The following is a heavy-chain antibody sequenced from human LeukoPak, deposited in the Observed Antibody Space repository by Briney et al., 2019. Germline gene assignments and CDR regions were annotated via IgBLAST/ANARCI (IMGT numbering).Heavy chain of an antibody. Sequence: SETLSPTCTVSGGSISSYYWSWIRQPPGKGLEWIGYTYYSGSTNYNPSLKSRVTISVDTSKNQFSLKLSSVTAADTAVYYCARHVSFEHYFDYWGQGTLVTVSS. D-gene: IGHD1/OR15-1a*01. CDR2: TYYSGST. CDR1: GGSISSYY. J-gene: IGHJ4*02. V-gene: IGHV4-59*08. CDR3: ARHVSFEHYFDY.